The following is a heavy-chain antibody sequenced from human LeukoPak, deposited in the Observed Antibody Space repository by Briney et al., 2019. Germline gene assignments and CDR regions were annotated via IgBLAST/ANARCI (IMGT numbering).Heavy chain of an antibody. CDR2: IHTSGTT. J-gene: IGHJ5*02. CDR3: ARGDYYDGGGRNWFDP. V-gene: IGHV4-4*07. Sequence: SETLSLTCTVSGGSMTTYYWSFIRQPAGKGLEWIGRIHTSGTTYYNPSLKSRVTMSVDTSKNQFSLRLTSVTAADTAVYYCARGDYYDGGGRNWFDPWGQGTVVTVSS. D-gene: IGHD3-16*01. CDR1: GGSMTTYY.